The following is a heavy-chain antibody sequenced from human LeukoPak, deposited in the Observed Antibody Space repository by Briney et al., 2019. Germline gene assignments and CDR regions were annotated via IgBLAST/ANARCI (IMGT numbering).Heavy chain of an antibody. CDR1: GGSISSSSYY. J-gene: IGHJ5*02. CDR3: ARAYYDFWNPNWFDH. Sequence: SETLSLTCAVSGGSISSSSYYWGWIRQPPGKGLEWIGSIYYSGSTYYNPSLKSRVTISVDTSKNQFSLKLSSVTAADTAVYYCARAYYDFWNPNWFDHWGQGTLVTVSS. CDR2: IYYSGST. D-gene: IGHD3-3*01. V-gene: IGHV4-39*07.